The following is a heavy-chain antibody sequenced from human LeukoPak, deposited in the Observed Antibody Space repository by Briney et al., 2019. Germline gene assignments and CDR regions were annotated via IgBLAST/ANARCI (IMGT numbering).Heavy chain of an antibody. CDR3: ARDRALVRELWSASAFDY. V-gene: IGHV1-69*04. CDR2: IIPILGIA. Sequence: GGPVKVSCKASGGTFSSYAISWVRQAPGQGLEWMGRIIPILGIANYAQKFQGRVTITADKSTNTAYMELSNLRSEDTAVYYCARDRALVRELWSASAFDYWGQGTLVTVSS. J-gene: IGHJ4*02. D-gene: IGHD5-18*01. CDR1: GGTFSSYA.